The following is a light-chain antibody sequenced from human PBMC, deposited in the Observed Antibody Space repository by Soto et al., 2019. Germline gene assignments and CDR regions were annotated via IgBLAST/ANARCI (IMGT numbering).Light chain of an antibody. CDR3: CSYAGSSTPVV. CDR2: EGS. V-gene: IGLV2-23*01. J-gene: IGLJ2*01. Sequence: QSVLTQPASVSRSPGQSITISCTGTSSDVGSYNLVSWYQQHPGKAPKLMIYEGSKRPSGVSNRFSGSKSGNTASLTISGLQAEDEADYYCCSYAGSSTPVVSGGGTKVTVL. CDR1: SSDVGSYNL.